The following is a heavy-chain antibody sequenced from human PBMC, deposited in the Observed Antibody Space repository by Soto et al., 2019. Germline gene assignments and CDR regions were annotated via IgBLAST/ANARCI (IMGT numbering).Heavy chain of an antibody. CDR1: RGSISSYY. CDR2: IYPSMNT. CDR3: ARDPGDY. J-gene: IGHJ4*02. V-gene: IGHV4-4*07. Sequence: QVQLQESGPGLVKPSETLSLTCTVSRGSISSYYWSWIRQPAGKGLEWIGHIYPSMNTNYNPSLQSRVSMSVDTSKNQFSLILSSVTAADTAVYYCARDPGDYWGQGTLVTVSS.